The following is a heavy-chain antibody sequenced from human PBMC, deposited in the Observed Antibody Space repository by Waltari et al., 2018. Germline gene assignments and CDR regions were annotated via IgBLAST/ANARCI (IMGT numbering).Heavy chain of an antibody. Sequence: QLQLQESGPGLVKPSETLSLTCTVSGDSISGSNYYWGWIRQPPGQGLEWIGSISYSGTTYCNPSLKSLVTMSVDTSKNQFSLNLSSVTAADTAVFYCVRPGSSVGWYYFDYWGQGTLVTVSS. CDR2: ISYSGTT. CDR1: GDSISGSNYY. D-gene: IGHD6-19*01. CDR3: VRPGSSVGWYYFDY. V-gene: IGHV4-39*01. J-gene: IGHJ4*02.